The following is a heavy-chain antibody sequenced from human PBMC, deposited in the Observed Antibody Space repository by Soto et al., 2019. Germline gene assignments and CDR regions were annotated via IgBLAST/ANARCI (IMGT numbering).Heavy chain of an antibody. J-gene: IGHJ4*02. V-gene: IGHV4-34*01. CDR1: GGSFSGYY. CDR2: INHSGST. CDR3: ARGGENWNQLKLFDY. D-gene: IGHD1-1*01. Sequence: TSETLSLTCAVYGGSFSGYYWSWIRQPPGKGLEWIGEINHSGSTNYNPSLKSRVTISVDTSKNQFSLKLSSVTAADTAVYYCARGGENWNQLKLFDYWGQGTLVTVS.